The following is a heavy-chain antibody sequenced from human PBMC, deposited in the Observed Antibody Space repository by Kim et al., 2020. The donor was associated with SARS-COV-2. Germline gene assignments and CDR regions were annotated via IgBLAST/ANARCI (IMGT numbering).Heavy chain of an antibody. D-gene: IGHD6-19*01. J-gene: IGHJ2*01. CDR3: STNYIHGRGWHAYWYLGL. CDR1: GFTVSSNY. V-gene: IGHV3-53*01. Sequence: GGSLRLSCAASGFTVSSNYMSWVRQAPGKGLEWVSVIYSGGSTYYADAAESGRSIISGNTKNTLHLQMKSLRAADTAVFYCSTNYIHGRGWHAYWYLGL. CDR2: IYSGGST.